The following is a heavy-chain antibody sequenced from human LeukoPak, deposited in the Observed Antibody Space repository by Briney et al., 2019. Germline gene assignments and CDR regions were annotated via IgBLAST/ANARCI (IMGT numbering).Heavy chain of an antibody. J-gene: IGHJ4*02. CDR3: ARDHVTIGRAFDY. Sequence: PSQTLSLTCTVSRGSLSSGSYYRSWIRHPAGEGLEWIGRIYTSGSTNYNPSLKSRVTISVDTSKNQFSLNLSCVTAADTAVYYCARDHVTIGRAFDYWGQGTLVTVSS. D-gene: IGHD3-10*01. CDR1: RGSLSSGSYY. V-gene: IGHV4-61*02. CDR2: IYTSGST.